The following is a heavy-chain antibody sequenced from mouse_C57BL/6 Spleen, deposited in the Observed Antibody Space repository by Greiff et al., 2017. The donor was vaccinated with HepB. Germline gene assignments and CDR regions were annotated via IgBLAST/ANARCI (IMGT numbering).Heavy chain of an antibody. V-gene: IGHV1-15*01. D-gene: IGHD1-1*01. CDR2: IDPETGGT. J-gene: IGHJ1*03. Sequence: VQLQQSGAELVRPGASVTLSCKASGYTFTDYEMHWVKQTPVHGLEWIGAIDPETGGTAYNQKFKGKAILTADKSSSTAYMELRSLTSEDSAVYYCTRYGSLYWYFDVWGTGTTVTVSS. CDR1: GYTFTDYE. CDR3: TRYGSLYWYFDV.